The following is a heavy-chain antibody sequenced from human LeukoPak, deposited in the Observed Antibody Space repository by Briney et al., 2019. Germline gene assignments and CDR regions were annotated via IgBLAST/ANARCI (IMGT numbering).Heavy chain of an antibody. CDR1: GYTLTSYY. CDR2: INPSGGST. Sequence: GASVKVSCKASGYTLTSYYMHWVRQAPGQGLEWMGIINPSGGSTSYAQKFQGRVTMTRDTSTSTVYMELSSLRSEDTAVYYCARDATVPISHYYYYYMDVWGKGTTVTVSS. J-gene: IGHJ6*03. CDR3: ARDATVPISHYYYYYMDV. V-gene: IGHV1-46*01. D-gene: IGHD4-11*01.